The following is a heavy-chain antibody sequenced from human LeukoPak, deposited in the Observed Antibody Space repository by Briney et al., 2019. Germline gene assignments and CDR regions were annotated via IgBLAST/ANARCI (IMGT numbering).Heavy chain of an antibody. CDR2: INHSGST. J-gene: IGHJ4*02. D-gene: IGHD3-16*01. Sequence: SETLSLTCAVYGGSFSGYYWSWIRQPPGKGLEWIGEINHSGSTNYNPSLKSRVTISVDTSKNQFSLKLSCVTAADTAVYYCASARLGGPYYFDYWGQGTLVTVSS. V-gene: IGHV4-34*01. CDR1: GGSFSGYY. CDR3: ASARLGGPYYFDY.